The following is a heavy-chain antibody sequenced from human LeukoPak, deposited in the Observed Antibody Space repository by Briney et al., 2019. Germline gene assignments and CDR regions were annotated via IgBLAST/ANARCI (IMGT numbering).Heavy chain of an antibody. CDR3: AREIRADYSRSSHHFYGLDV. J-gene: IGHJ6*02. CDR2: IGTVDDT. Sequence: PGGSLRLSCAASGFTFSIYDMHWVRHTTGKGLEWVSAIGTVDDTYYSDSVKGRFSISRDNAKNSLYLQMNTLRVGDTAVYYCAREIRADYSRSSHHFYGLDVWGQGTTVTVSS. CDR1: GFTFSIYD. D-gene: IGHD6-6*01. V-gene: IGHV3-13*04.